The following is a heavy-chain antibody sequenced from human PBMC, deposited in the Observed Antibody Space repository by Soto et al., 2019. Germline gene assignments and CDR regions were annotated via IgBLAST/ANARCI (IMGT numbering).Heavy chain of an antibody. CDR3: AKGIAYYDIWTGSPIGQYYYYMDV. CDR1: GFTFDDYA. Sequence: GGSLRLSCAASGFTFDDYAMHWVRQAPGKGLEWVSGISWNSDSIGYADSVKGRFTISRDNAKNSLYLQMNSLRAEDTALYYCAKGIAYYDIWTGSPIGQYYYYMDVWGKGTTVTVSS. CDR2: ISWNSDSI. J-gene: IGHJ6*03. V-gene: IGHV3-9*01. D-gene: IGHD3-9*01.